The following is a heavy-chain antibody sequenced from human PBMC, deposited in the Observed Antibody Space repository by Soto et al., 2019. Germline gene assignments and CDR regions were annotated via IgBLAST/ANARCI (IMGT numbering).Heavy chain of an antibody. V-gene: IGHV1-18*01. J-gene: IGHJ4*02. Sequence: QVQLVQSGAEVRKPGASVNISCWASGFTFGDNLINWVRQVPGQSLEWMGWISGYNANTKYAQKFQGRVTMSTDTSTNTAYMELRSLRSDDTAVYYCARDFYPLAYYFDYWGQGTLVTVSS. CDR2: ISGYNANT. CDR3: ARDFYPLAYYFDY. CDR1: GFTFGDNL.